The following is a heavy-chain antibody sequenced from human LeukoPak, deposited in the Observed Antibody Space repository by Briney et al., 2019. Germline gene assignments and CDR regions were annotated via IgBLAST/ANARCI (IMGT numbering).Heavy chain of an antibody. V-gene: IGHV3-21*01. CDR1: GFTFSSYS. CDR3: ARGGSYSPNWFNP. Sequence: GGSLRLSCAASGFTFSSYSMNWVRQAPGKGLEWVSSISSSSSYIYYADSVKGRFTISRDNAKNSLYLQMNSLRAEDTAVYYCARGGSYSPNWFNPWGQGTLVTVSS. D-gene: IGHD1-26*01. CDR2: ISSSSSYI. J-gene: IGHJ5*02.